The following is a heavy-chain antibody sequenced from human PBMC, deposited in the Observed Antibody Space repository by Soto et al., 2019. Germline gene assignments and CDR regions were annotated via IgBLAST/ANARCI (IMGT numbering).Heavy chain of an antibody. CDR1: GFSLSTSGMC. V-gene: IGHV2-70*01. J-gene: IGHJ6*02. CDR2: IDWDDDK. Sequence: SGPTLVNPTQTLTLTCTFSGFSLSTSGMCVSRIRQPPGKALEWLALIDWDDDKYHSTSLKTRLTISKDTSKNQVVLTMTNMDPVDTATYYCARILDYYYGMDVWGQGTTVTVSS. CDR3: ARILDYYYGMDV.